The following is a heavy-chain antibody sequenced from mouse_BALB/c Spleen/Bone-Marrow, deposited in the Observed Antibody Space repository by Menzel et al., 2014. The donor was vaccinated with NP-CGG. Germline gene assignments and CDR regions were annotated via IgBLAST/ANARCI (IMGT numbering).Heavy chain of an antibody. J-gene: IGHJ1*01. CDR2: IRNKANGYTT. Sequence: EVHLVESGGGLVQPGGSLRLSCANSGFTFTAYYMSWVRQPPGKALEWLGFIRNKANGYTTEYSASVKGRFTISRDNSHSILYLQMNTLIAEYSATYYSARDNCYGIYLYFDIWGSGTTVTGSS. CDR1: GFTFTAYY. V-gene: IGHV7-3*02. D-gene: IGHD1-1*01. CDR3: ARDNCYGIYLYFDI.